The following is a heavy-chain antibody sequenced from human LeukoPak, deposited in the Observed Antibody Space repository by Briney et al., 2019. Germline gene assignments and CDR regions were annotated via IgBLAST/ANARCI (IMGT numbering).Heavy chain of an antibody. Sequence: PSETLPLTCAVYGGSFSGYYWSWIRQPPGKGLEWIGEINHSGSTNYNPSLKSRVTISVDTSKNQFSLKLSSVTAADTAVYYCARYSSSWLEYYFDYWGQGTLVTVSS. D-gene: IGHD6-13*01. CDR3: ARYSSSWLEYYFDY. V-gene: IGHV4-34*01. CDR2: INHSGST. J-gene: IGHJ4*02. CDR1: GGSFSGYY.